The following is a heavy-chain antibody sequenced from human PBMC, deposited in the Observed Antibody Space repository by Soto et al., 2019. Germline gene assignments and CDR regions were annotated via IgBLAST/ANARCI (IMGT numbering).Heavy chain of an antibody. D-gene: IGHD3-10*01. CDR3: AKMPHFGSLNWFDT. Sequence: ASVKVSCKASGYTFTNNDVSWVRQATGQGLEWMGWMNPGSGDTGYAQKFQGRVTMTRDISIATAYMELSSLRSDDTAIYYCAKMPHFGSLNWFDTWGQGTLVTVSS. V-gene: IGHV1-8*01. CDR1: GYTFTNND. CDR2: MNPGSGDT. J-gene: IGHJ5*02.